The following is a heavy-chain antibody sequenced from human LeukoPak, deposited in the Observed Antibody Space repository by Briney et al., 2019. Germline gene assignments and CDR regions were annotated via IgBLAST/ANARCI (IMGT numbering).Heavy chain of an antibody. Sequence: ASVKVSCKASGYTFTSYGFNWVRLAPGQGLEWMGWISAYNGNTIYAQKLQGRVTMTTDTSTSTAYMELRSLRSDDTAVYYCARATQGYGDYFGYWGQGTLVTVSS. CDR1: GYTFTSYG. CDR2: ISAYNGNT. J-gene: IGHJ4*02. D-gene: IGHD4-17*01. V-gene: IGHV1-18*01. CDR3: ARATQGYGDYFGY.